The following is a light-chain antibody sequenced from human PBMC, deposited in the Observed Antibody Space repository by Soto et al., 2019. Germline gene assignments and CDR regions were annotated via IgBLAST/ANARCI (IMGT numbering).Light chain of an antibody. Sequence: EIVLTQSPATLSVSPGERATLSCRASQSVSSNLSCYQQKPGQAPRLLIYGASTRATGIPARFSGSGSGTEFTLTISSLQSEDFAVYYCQQYNNWPPGTFGQGTKVDIK. CDR2: GAS. CDR3: QQYNNWPPGT. J-gene: IGKJ1*01. CDR1: QSVSSN. V-gene: IGKV3-15*01.